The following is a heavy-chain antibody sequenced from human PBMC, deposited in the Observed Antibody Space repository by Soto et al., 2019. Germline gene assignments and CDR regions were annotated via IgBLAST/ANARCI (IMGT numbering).Heavy chain of an antibody. V-gene: IGHV4-59*01. CDR1: GGSISSYY. Sequence: QVQLQESGPGLVKPSETLSLTCTVSGGSISSYYWSWIRQPPGKGLEWIGYIYYSGSTNYNPSLKSRVAISVDTSQHQFSRQPSSVTAADTAVYYCAGVGKLWFGDNYYGGMGGWGQGTTVTVSS. CDR2: IYYSGST. J-gene: IGHJ6*02. D-gene: IGHD3-10*01. CDR3: AGVGKLWFGDNYYGGMGG.